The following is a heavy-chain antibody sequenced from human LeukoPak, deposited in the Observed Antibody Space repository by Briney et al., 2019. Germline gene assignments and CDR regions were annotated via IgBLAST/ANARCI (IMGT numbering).Heavy chain of an antibody. CDR3: ARDGEQWLVREFDY. CDR2: ISSSSSTI. V-gene: IGHV3-48*01. CDR1: GFTFSSYS. Sequence: GGSLRLSCAASGFTFSSYSMNWVRQAPGKGREWVSYISSSSSTIYYADSVKGRFTISRDNAKNSLYLQMNSLRAEDTAVYYCARDGEQWLVREFDYWGQGTLVTVSS. D-gene: IGHD6-19*01. J-gene: IGHJ4*02.